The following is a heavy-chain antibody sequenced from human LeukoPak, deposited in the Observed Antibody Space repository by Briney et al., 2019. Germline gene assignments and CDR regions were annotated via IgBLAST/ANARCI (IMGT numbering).Heavy chain of an antibody. CDR2: INSDGSST. CDR3: ARDYYYYGMDV. Sequence: GGSLRLSCAASGFTFSSYWMHWVRQAPGKGRVWVSRINSDGSSTSYADSVKGRFTISRDNAKNTLYLQMNSLRAEDTAVYYCARDYYYYGMDVWGKGTTVTVSS. V-gene: IGHV3-74*01. J-gene: IGHJ6*04. CDR1: GFTFSSYW.